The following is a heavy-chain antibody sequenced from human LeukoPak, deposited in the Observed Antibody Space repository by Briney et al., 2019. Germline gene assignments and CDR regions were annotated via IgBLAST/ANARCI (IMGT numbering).Heavy chain of an antibody. CDR1: GYTFTSYG. CDR2: ISAYNGNT. CDR3: ARVEGGWGYYYYMDV. Sequence: ASVKVSCKASGYTFTSYGISWVRQAPGQGLEWMGWISAYNGNTNYAQKLQGRVTMTTDTSTSTAYMELRSLGSDDTAVYYCARVEGGWGYYYYMDVWGKGTTVTVSS. J-gene: IGHJ6*03. V-gene: IGHV1-18*01. D-gene: IGHD6-19*01.